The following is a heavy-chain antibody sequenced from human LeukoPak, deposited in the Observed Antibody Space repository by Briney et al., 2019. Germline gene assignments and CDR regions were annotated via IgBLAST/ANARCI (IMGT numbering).Heavy chain of an antibody. Sequence: SETLSLTCAVYGGSFSGYYWSWIRQPPGKGLEWIGEINHSGSTNYNPSLKSRVTISVDTSKNQFSLKLSSVTAADTAVYYCARRRTVVVPARGGYYYYMDVWGKGTTVTVSS. V-gene: IGHV4-34*01. CDR1: GGSFSGYY. CDR2: INHSGST. CDR3: ARRRTVVVPARGGYYYYMDV. D-gene: IGHD2-2*01. J-gene: IGHJ6*03.